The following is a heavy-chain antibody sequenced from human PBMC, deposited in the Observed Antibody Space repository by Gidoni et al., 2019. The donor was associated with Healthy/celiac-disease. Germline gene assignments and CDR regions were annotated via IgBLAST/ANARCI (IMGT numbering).Heavy chain of an antibody. CDR1: GGSISSSSYY. Sequence: QLQLQESGPGLVKPSETLSLTCTVSGGSISSSSYYWGWIRQPPGKGLEWIGSIYYSGSTYYNPSLKSRVTISVDTSKNQFSLKLSSVTAADTAVYYCAKQVGGQQRYYGMVVWGQGTTVTVSS. CDR2: IYYSGST. V-gene: IGHV4-39*01. J-gene: IGHJ6*02. CDR3: AKQVGGQQRYYGMVV. D-gene: IGHD6-13*01.